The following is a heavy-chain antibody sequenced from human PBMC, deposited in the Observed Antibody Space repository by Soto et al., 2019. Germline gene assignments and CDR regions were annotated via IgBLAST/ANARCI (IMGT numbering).Heavy chain of an antibody. CDR3: AKDIRFERVATNH. J-gene: IGHJ5*02. Sequence: GGSLRLSCAASGFTFSSYWMHWVRQDPGKGLVWVSRINSVGSSTSYADSVKGRFTISRDNAKNTLYLQMNSLRAEDTAVYYCAKDIRFERVATNHWGQGTVVTVSS. V-gene: IGHV3-74*01. CDR2: INSVGSST. D-gene: IGHD5-12*01. CDR1: GFTFSSYW.